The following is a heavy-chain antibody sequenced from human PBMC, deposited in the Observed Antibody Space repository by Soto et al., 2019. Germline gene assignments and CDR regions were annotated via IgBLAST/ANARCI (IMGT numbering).Heavy chain of an antibody. CDR1: GRSINSSCYC. J-gene: IGHJ6*02. Sequence: SETLSLTCSVSGRSINSSCYCWGWIRQPPGKGLEWIGSIYYSGPTYYNPSLKSRVTISVDTSKNQFSLKLSSVTAADTAVYYCACIFSGGYSYGFNYYAIDVWGPGTTVT. CDR3: ACIFSGGYSYGFNYYAIDV. D-gene: IGHD5-18*01. CDR2: IYYSGPT. V-gene: IGHV4-39*01.